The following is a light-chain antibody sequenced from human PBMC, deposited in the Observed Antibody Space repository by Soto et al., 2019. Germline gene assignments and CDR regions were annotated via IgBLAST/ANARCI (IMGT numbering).Light chain of an antibody. V-gene: IGLV4-69*01. CDR2: VYSLGGH. Sequence: QPVLTQSPSASASLGASVKLTCTLSSGHIAYDIAWHQQQPGKGPRYLMKVYSLGGHSKGGGIPDRFSGSSSGTERYLTISSLQSEGEADYYCQTWGTAGVFGGGTKLTVL. CDR1: SGHIAYD. CDR3: QTWGTAGV. J-gene: IGLJ3*02.